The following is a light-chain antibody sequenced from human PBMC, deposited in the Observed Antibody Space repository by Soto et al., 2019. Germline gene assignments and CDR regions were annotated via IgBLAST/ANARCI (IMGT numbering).Light chain of an antibody. V-gene: IGKV3-15*01. Sequence: EIVMTQSPATLSVSPGERATLSCRASQSVSRNIAWYQQKPGQAPRLLIYGASTRATGIPDRFSGSGSGTEFTLTLSSLQSEDFAVYYCQQYNNWPPVTFGQGTKVEIK. J-gene: IGKJ1*01. CDR3: QQYNNWPPVT. CDR2: GAS. CDR1: QSVSRN.